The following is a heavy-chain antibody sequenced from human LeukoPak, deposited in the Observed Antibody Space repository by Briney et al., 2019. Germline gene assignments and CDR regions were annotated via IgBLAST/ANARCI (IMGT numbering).Heavy chain of an antibody. CDR1: GGSISSYF. D-gene: IGHD3-3*01. V-gene: IGHV4-59*08. J-gene: IGHJ4*02. CDR3: ARTYYDFWSGQSY. CDR2: IYYSWST. Sequence: SETLSLTCLVSGGSISSYFWSWIRQPPGKGLEGIGYIYYSWSTNYNPSLKSRVAISVDTSKNQFSLKLSSGTAADTAVYYCARTYYDFWSGQSYWSQGTLVTVSS.